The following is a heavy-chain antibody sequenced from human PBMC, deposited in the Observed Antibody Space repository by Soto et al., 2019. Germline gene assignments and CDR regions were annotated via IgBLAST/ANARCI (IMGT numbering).Heavy chain of an antibody. J-gene: IGHJ6*02. CDR1: GFTFSSYA. CDR2: ISGSGGST. Sequence: EVQLLESGGGLVQPGGSLRLSCAASGFTFSSYAMSWVRQAPGKGLEWVSAISGSGGSTYYADSVKGRFTISRDNSKNTLYLQMNSLRAEDTAVYYCAEGYVYYYSGMDVWGQGTTVTVSS. V-gene: IGHV3-23*01. D-gene: IGHD3-16*01. CDR3: AEGYVYYYSGMDV.